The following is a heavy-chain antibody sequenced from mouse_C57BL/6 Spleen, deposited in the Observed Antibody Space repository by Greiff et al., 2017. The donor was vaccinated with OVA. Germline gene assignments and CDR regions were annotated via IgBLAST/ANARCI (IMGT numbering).Heavy chain of an antibody. CDR3: ARSTTVFHFDY. J-gene: IGHJ2*01. CDR2: IDPSDSYT. D-gene: IGHD1-1*01. Sequence: QVQLQQPGAELVMPGASVKLSCKASGYTFTSYWMHWVKQRPGQGLEWIGEIDPSDSYTNYNQKVKGKSTLTVDKSSSTAYMQLSSLTSEDSAVYYCARSTTVFHFDYWGQGTTLTVSS. V-gene: IGHV1-69*01. CDR1: GYTFTSYW.